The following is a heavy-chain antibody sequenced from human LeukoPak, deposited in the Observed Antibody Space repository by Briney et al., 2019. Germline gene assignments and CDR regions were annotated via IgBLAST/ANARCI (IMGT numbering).Heavy chain of an antibody. J-gene: IGHJ4*02. V-gene: IGHV1-18*01. D-gene: IGHD3-10*01. CDR3: ARVKRGYYYGSGIKYYFDY. CDR2: ISAYNGNT. Sequence: ASVKVSCKASGYTFTSYGISWVRQAPGQGLEWMGWISAYNGNTNYAQKLQGRVTMTTDTSTSTAYMELRSLRSDDTAVYYCARVKRGYYYGSGIKYYFDYWGQGTLVTVSS. CDR1: GYTFTSYG.